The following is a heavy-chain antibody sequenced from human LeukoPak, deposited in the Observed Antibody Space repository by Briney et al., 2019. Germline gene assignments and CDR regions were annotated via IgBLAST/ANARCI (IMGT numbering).Heavy chain of an antibody. V-gene: IGHV3-23*01. D-gene: IGHD3-3*01. CDR3: ATDYDFWSGYSV. CDR1: GFTFSSYA. CDR2: ISGSGGST. Sequence: GGSLRLSCAASGFTFSSYAMSWVRQAPGKGLEWVSAISGSGGSTYYADSVKGRFTISRGNSKNTLYLQMNSLRAEDTAVYYCATDYDFWSGYSVWGQGTLVTVSS. J-gene: IGHJ4*02.